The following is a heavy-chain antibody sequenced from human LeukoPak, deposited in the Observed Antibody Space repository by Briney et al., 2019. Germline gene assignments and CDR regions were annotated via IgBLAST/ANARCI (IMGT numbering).Heavy chain of an antibody. CDR1: GFTFSSYG. CDR3: ARDSGGSSWYPGGYYYYGMDV. Sequence: GRSLRLSCAASGFTFSSYGMHWVRQAPGKGLEWVAVISYDGSNKYYADSVKGRFTISRDNAKNSLYLQMNSLRAEDTAVYYCARDSGGSSWYPGGYYYYGMDVWGQGTTVTVSS. V-gene: IGHV3-30*03. J-gene: IGHJ6*02. D-gene: IGHD6-13*01. CDR2: ISYDGSNK.